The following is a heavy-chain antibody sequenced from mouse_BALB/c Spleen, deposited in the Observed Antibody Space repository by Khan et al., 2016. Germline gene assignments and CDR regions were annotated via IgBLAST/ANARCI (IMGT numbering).Heavy chain of an antibody. CDR2: LSYDGSN. J-gene: IGHJ1*01. CDR1: GYSITSGYS. CDR3: ARDPFEYSASSDWYFDV. V-gene: IGHV3-6*02. D-gene: IGHD1-1*01. Sequence: EVQLQEPGSGLVKPSQSLSLTCSVTGYSITSGYSLNWIRHFPGNQLEWTGYLSYDGSNNYNPSRNNRISITRDTSKNQFFLKLNSVTTEDTATYSGARDPFEYSASSDWYFDVRGAGTTVTVSS.